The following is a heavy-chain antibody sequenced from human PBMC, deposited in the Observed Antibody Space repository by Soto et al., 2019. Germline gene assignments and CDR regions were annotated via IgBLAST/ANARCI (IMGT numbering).Heavy chain of an antibody. CDR2: ISYDGSNK. Sequence: GGSLRLSCAASGFTFSSYAMHWVRQAPGKGPEWVAVISYDGSNKYYADSVKGRFTISRDNSKNTLYLQMNSLRAEDTAVYYCARDSPDPSTILGVVIYYYYGMDVWGQGTTVTVSS. J-gene: IGHJ6*02. CDR1: GFTFSSYA. V-gene: IGHV3-30-3*01. D-gene: IGHD3-3*01. CDR3: ARDSPDPSTILGVVIYYYYGMDV.